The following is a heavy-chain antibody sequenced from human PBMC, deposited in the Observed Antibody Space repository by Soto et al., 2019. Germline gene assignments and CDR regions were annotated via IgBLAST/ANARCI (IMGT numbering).Heavy chain of an antibody. D-gene: IGHD6-6*01. V-gene: IGHV4-39*01. Sequence: QLQLQESGPGLVKPSETLSLTCTVSGGSISSSSYYWGWIRQPPGKGLEWIGSIDYSGSTYYNPSLKSRVTIAVDTSKNQFSLKLSSVTAADTAVYYCARPSSSPRAAASYWFDPWGQGTLVTVSS. CDR3: ARPSSSPRAAASYWFDP. CDR1: GGSISSSSYY. J-gene: IGHJ5*02. CDR2: IDYSGST.